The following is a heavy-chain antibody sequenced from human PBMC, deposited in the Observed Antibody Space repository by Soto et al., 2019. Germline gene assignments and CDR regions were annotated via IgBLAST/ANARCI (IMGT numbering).Heavy chain of an antibody. CDR1: GGSISSGDYY. Sequence: QVQLQESGPGLVKPSQTLSLTCTVSGGSISSGDYYWSWIRQPPGKALEWIGYIYYSGSTYYNPSLKCRVTISVDTSKNQFTLKLSSVTAADTAVYYCARDPPYYYDSSGYYYVWGQGTMVTVSS. D-gene: IGHD3-22*01. J-gene: IGHJ3*01. CDR3: ARDPPYYYDSSGYYYV. CDR2: IYYSGST. V-gene: IGHV4-30-4*01.